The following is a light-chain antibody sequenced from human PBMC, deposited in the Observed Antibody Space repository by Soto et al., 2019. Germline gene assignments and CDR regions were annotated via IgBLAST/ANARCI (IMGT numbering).Light chain of an antibody. J-gene: IGKJ1*01. CDR1: QSISSY. CDR3: QKYNSAPQT. V-gene: IGKV1-27*01. CDR2: AAS. Sequence: DIQMTQSPSSLSASVGDRVTITCRASQSISSYLAWYQQKPGKVPKLLIYAASTLQSGVPSRFSGSGSGTDFTLTISSLRPEDVATYYCQKYNSAPQTFGQGTKVDIK.